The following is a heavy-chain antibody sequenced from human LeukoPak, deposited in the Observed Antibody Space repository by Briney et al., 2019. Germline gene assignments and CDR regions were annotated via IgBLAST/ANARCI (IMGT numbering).Heavy chain of an antibody. CDR1: GFTFSAYV. V-gene: IGHV3-23*01. CDR2: ISGSGDKT. D-gene: IGHD6-19*01. J-gene: IGHJ4*02. CDR3: ARDSGWLVHY. Sequence: GGSLRLSCAASGFTFSAYVMSWVRQAPGQGLEWVSGISGSGDKTYYADSVKGRFTISRDNSKNTVYLQMKSLRFEDTALYYCARDSGWLVHYWGQGTLVTVS.